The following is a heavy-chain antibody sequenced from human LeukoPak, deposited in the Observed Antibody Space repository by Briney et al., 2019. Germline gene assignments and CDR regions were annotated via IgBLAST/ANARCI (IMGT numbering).Heavy chain of an antibody. J-gene: IGHJ6*03. CDR3: AREPYRRYYYYYYMDL. V-gene: IGHV4-34*01. D-gene: IGHD4-11*01. Sequence: SETLSLTCAVYGGSFSGYYWSWIRQPPGKGREWIGEINHSGSTNYNPSLKSRVTISVDTSKNQLSLKLSSVTAPETAGYYCAREPYRRYYYYYYMDLWGKGTTVTVSS. CDR1: GGSFSGYY. CDR2: INHSGST.